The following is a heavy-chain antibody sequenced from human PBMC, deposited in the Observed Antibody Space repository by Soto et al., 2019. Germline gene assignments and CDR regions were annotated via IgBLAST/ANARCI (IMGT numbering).Heavy chain of an antibody. V-gene: IGHV3-72*01. CDR3: ARLMGTSFDL. D-gene: IGHD2-8*01. CDR1: GFAFSDHH. CDR2: ARNKVNGYTT. J-gene: IGHJ4*02. Sequence: EVQLVESGGGLVQPGGSLRLSCVDSGFAFSDHHMDWVRQAPGKGLEWVGRARNKVNGYTTAEAASVKGRFTVSRDDSKNSLYLQMNSLKTEDTAVYFCARLMGTSFDLWGQGTLVTVSS.